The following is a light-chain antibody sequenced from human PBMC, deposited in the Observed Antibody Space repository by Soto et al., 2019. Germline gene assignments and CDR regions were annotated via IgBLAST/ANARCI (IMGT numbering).Light chain of an antibody. V-gene: IGLV2-8*01. CDR3: SSYAGSNTVV. CDR2: EVS. J-gene: IGLJ2*01. CDR1: SSDVGGYNY. Sequence: QSALTQPPSASGSPGQSVTISCTGTSSDVGGYNYVSWYQQQSGKAPKLMIYEVSKRPSGVPDRFSGSKSGNTASLTASGLQAEDEADYYCSSYAGSNTVVFGGGTKVTVL.